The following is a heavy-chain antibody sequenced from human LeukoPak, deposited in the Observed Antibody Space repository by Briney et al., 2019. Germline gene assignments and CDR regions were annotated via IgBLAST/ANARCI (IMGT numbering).Heavy chain of an antibody. CDR2: INSDGTST. Sequence: GGSLRLSCAASGFTFSSYWMHWVRQAPGKGLVWVSRINSDGTSTSYADSVKGRFTISRDNAKNTLSLQMNSLRAEDTATYYCASGSPGYSSSWSNYWGQGTLVTVSS. J-gene: IGHJ4*02. CDR1: GFTFSSYW. V-gene: IGHV3-74*01. D-gene: IGHD6-13*01. CDR3: ASGSPGYSSSWSNY.